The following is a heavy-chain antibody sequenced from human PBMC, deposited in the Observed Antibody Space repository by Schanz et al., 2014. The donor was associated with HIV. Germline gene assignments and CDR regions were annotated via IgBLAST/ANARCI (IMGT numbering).Heavy chain of an antibody. CDR3: ARDRLHPGNGMDV. J-gene: IGHJ6*02. Sequence: EVQLLESGGGLVQPGGSLRLSCAASGFTFSNYAMSWVRQAPGKGLEWVSSISESGGRSYYADSVNGRFTISRDNSKKTVFLQMNNLRAEDTAVYYCARDRLHPGNGMDVWGQGTTVTVSS. CDR1: GFTFSNYA. D-gene: IGHD4-4*01. V-gene: IGHV3-23*01. CDR2: ISESGGRS.